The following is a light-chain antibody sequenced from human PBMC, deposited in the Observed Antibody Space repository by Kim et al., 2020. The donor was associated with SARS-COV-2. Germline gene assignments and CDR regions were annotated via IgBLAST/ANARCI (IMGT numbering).Light chain of an antibody. J-gene: IGKJ2*01. V-gene: IGKV3-20*01. CDR1: QSVSSNY. CDR2: DAS. Sequence: SLSPGERATLSCRASQSVSSNYLAWYQQKPGQAPRLLIYDASNRATGIPDRFSGSGSETDFTLTIIRLEPEDFAVYYCQQYGTLVTFGQGTKLEI. CDR3: QQYGTLVT.